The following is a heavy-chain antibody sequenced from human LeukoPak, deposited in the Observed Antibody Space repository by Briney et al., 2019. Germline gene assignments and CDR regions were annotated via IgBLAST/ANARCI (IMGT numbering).Heavy chain of an antibody. CDR2: INAGNGNT. CDR3: ARDGITMVRGVIIPDRSYDY. J-gene: IGHJ4*02. Sequence: GASVKVSCKASGYTFTSYAMHWVRQAPGQRLEWMGWINAGNGNTKYSQKFQGRVTITRDTSASTAYMELSSLRSEDTAVYYCARDGITMVRGVIIPDRSYDYWGQGTLVTVSS. D-gene: IGHD3-10*01. V-gene: IGHV1-3*01. CDR1: GYTFTSYA.